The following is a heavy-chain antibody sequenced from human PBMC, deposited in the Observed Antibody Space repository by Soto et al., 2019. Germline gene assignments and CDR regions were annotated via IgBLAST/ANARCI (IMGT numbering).Heavy chain of an antibody. CDR3: AKEGCSSTSCYSRGGYGMDV. CDR1: GFTFSSYA. CDR2: ISGSSGST. Sequence: GGSLRLSCAASGFTFSSYAMSWVRQAPGKGLEWVSAISGSSGSTYYADSVKGRFTISRDNSKNTLYLQMNSLRAEATAVYYCAKEGCSSTSCYSRGGYGMDVWGQGTTVTVSS. V-gene: IGHV3-23*01. J-gene: IGHJ6*02. D-gene: IGHD2-2*01.